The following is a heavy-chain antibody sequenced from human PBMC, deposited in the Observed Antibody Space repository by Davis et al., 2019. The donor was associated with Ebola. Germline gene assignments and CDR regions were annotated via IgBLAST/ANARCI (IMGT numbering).Heavy chain of an antibody. D-gene: IGHD3-3*01. CDR2: INWNGGST. V-gene: IGHV3-20*04. Sequence: GESLKISCAASGFTFDDYGMSWVRQAPGKGLEWVSGINWNGGSTGYADSVKGRFTISRDNAKNSLYLQMNSLRAEDTALYYCARWSLDFPNPAYYDFWSGYHGGYYFDYWGQGTLVTVSS. CDR3: ARWSLDFPNPAYYDFWSGYHGGYYFDY. J-gene: IGHJ4*02. CDR1: GFTFDDYG.